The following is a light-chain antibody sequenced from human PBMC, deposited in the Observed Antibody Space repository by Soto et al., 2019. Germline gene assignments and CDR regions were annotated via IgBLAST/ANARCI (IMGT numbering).Light chain of an antibody. CDR1: SSDVGGYHY. CDR3: SSYTSSSTLVV. CDR2: DVS. V-gene: IGLV2-14*01. J-gene: IGLJ2*01. Sequence: QSALTQPTSVSGSPGQSITISCTGTSSDVGGYHYVSWYQQRPGKAPKLMIYDVSNRPSGVSNRFSGSKSGNTASLTISGLQAEDEADYYCSSYTSSSTLVVFGGGTKL.